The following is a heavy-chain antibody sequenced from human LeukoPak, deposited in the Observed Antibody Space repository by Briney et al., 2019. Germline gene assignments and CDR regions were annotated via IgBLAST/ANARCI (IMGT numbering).Heavy chain of an antibody. J-gene: IGHJ4*02. CDR2: IYYSGST. CDR3: ARGGLAAACDY. V-gene: IGHV4-59*01. CDR1: GGSISSYY. Sequence: SETLSLTCTVSGGSISSYYWSWIRQPPGKGLEWIGYIYYSGSTNYNPSLKSRVTISVDTSKNQFSLKLSSVTAADTAVYYCARGGLAAACDYWGQGTLVTVSS. D-gene: IGHD6-13*01.